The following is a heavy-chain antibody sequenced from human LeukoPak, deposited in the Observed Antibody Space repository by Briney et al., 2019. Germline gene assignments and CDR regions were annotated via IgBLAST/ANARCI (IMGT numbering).Heavy chain of an antibody. CDR2: INPNSGGT. CDR3: ARDQIAAAGKGDY. J-gene: IGHJ4*02. Sequence: ASVKVSCKASGYTFTGYYMHWVRQPPGQGLEWMGRINPNSGGTNYAQTFQGRVTMTRDTSISTVYMELSRLRSDDTAVYYCARDQIAAAGKGDYWGQGTLVTVSS. V-gene: IGHV1-2*02. D-gene: IGHD6-13*01. CDR1: GYTFTGYY.